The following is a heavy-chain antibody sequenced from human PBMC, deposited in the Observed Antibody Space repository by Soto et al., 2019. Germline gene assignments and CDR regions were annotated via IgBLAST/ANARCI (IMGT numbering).Heavy chain of an antibody. Sequence: EVQLVESGGGLVQPGGSLRLSCAASGFTFSTYWIHWVRQAPGKGLVWVSRINSDGSSTNYADSVKGRFTISRDNAKNTLFLQMSSLRAEDTAVYYCARDRWGGGSDMDVWGQGTTVTVSS. V-gene: IGHV3-74*01. CDR3: ARDRWGGGSDMDV. CDR1: GFTFSTYW. J-gene: IGHJ6*02. D-gene: IGHD6-19*01. CDR2: INSDGSST.